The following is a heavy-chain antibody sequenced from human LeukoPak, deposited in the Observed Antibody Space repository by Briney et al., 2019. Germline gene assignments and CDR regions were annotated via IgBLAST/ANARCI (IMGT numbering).Heavy chain of an antibody. V-gene: IGHV3-53*01. CDR3: ATSEWELHSDY. CDR1: GFTFSSNY. D-gene: IGHD1-7*01. Sequence: GGSLRLSCAASGFTFSSNYMSWVRQAPGKGLEWVSVIYSGGNTYYADSVKGRFTVSRDNSKNTLYLQMNSLRAEDTAVYYCATSEWELHSDYWGQGTLVTVSA. J-gene: IGHJ4*02. CDR2: IYSGGNT.